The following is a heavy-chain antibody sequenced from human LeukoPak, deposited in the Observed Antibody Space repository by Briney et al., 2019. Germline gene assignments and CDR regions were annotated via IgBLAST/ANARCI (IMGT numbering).Heavy chain of an antibody. V-gene: IGHV5-51*01. CDR1: GYSFTNYW. Sequence: GESLKISCKGSGYSFTNYWIGWVRQMPGKGLEWMGIIYPGDSDTRYSPSFQGQVTISADKSISTAYLQWSSLKASDTAMYYCARLGDCSGGSCYTYYYYYGMDVWGQGTTVTVSS. CDR2: IYPGDSDT. D-gene: IGHD2-15*01. J-gene: IGHJ6*02. CDR3: ARLGDCSGGSCYTYYYYYGMDV.